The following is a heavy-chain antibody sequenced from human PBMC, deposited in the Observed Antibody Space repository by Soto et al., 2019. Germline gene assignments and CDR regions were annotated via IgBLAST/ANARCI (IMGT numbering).Heavy chain of an antibody. CDR3: ARDPYCSSTSCYRSGY. CDR2: ISGSGGST. V-gene: IGHV3-23*01. J-gene: IGHJ4*02. Sequence: GGSLRLSCAASGFTFSSYAMSWVRQAPGKGLEWVSAISGSGGSTYYADSVKGRFTISRDNSKNTLYLQMNSLRAEDTAVYYCARDPYCSSTSCYRSGYWGQGTLVTVSS. CDR1: GFTFSSYA. D-gene: IGHD2-2*01.